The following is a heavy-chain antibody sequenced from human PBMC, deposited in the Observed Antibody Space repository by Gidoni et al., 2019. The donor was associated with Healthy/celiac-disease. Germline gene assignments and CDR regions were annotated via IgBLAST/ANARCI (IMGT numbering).Heavy chain of an antibody. Sequence: QVQLQESGPGLVKPSQTLSLTCTVSGASISSGSYYWSWIRQPAGKGLEWIGRIYTSGSTNYNPSLKSRVTISVDTSKNQFSLKLSSVTAADTAVYYCARYTVVVAATRCDAFDIWGQGTMVTVSS. CDR2: IYTSGST. CDR3: ARYTVVVAATRCDAFDI. CDR1: GASISSGSYY. V-gene: IGHV4-61*02. J-gene: IGHJ3*02. D-gene: IGHD2-15*01.